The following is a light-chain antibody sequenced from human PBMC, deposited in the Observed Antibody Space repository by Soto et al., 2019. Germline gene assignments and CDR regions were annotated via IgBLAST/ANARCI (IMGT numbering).Light chain of an antibody. CDR2: DVS. V-gene: IGLV2-14*03. CDR1: SSDVGGYNY. CDR3: SSYTSSSTRVV. Sequence: QSALTQPASVSGSPGQSITIYCTGTSSDVGGYNYVSWYQQHPGKAPKVMIYDVSKRPSGVSNRFSGSKSGNTASLTISGLQVEDEADYYCSSYTSSSTRVVFGGGTKVTVL. J-gene: IGLJ2*01.